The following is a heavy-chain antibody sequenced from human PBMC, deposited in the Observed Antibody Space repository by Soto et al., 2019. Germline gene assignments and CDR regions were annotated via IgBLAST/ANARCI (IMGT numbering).Heavy chain of an antibody. V-gene: IGHV1-8*01. CDR2: MNPNSGNT. D-gene: IGHD3-10*01. CDR1: GYTFTSYD. J-gene: IGHJ6*03. CDR3: ARAFGAMVRGATYYYYMDV. Sequence: QVQLVQSGAEVKKPGASVKVSCKASGYTFTSYDINWVRQATGQGLEWMGWMNPNSGNTGYAQKFQGRVTMTRNTSISTAYMELSSLRSEDTAVYYCARAFGAMVRGATYYYYMDVWGKGTTVTVSS.